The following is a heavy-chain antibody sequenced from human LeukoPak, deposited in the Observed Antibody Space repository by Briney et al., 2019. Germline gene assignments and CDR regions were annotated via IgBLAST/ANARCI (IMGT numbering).Heavy chain of an antibody. Sequence: PSETLSLTCTVSGGSISSSSYYWGWIRQPPGKGLEWIGSIYYSGSTYYNPSLKSRVTISVDTSKNQFSLKLSSVTAADTAVYYCARDTPGLSGSSSWSYHPNWFDPWGQGTLVTVSS. CDR3: ARDTPGLSGSSSWSYHPNWFDP. V-gene: IGHV4-39*07. D-gene: IGHD6-13*01. CDR2: IYYSGST. CDR1: GGSISSSSYY. J-gene: IGHJ5*02.